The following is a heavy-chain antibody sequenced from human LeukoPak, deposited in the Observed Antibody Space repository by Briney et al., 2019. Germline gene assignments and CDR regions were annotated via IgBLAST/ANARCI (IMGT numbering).Heavy chain of an antibody. J-gene: IGHJ3*02. Sequence: GGSLRLSCAASGFTFSSYVMSWVRQAPGKGLEWVSSISSSSSYIYYADSVKGRFTISRDNAKNSLYLQMNSLRAEDTAVYYCARDVGSYGDGDAFDIWGQGTMVTVSS. V-gene: IGHV3-21*01. CDR1: GFTFSSYV. D-gene: IGHD4-17*01. CDR3: ARDVGSYGDGDAFDI. CDR2: ISSSSSYI.